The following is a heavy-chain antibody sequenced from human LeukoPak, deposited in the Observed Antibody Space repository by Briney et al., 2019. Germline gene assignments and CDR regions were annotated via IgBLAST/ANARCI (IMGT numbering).Heavy chain of an antibody. CDR3: AKPALSGGYYLTHFDY. CDR2: ISGSGGST. CDR1: GFTFSSYA. D-gene: IGHD1-26*01. Sequence: EGSLRLSCAASGFTFSSYATSWVRQAPGKGLEWVSAISGSGGSTYYADSVKGRFTVSRDNSKNTLYLQMNSLRAEDTAVYYCAKPALSGGYYLTHFDYWGQGTLVTVSS. V-gene: IGHV3-23*01. J-gene: IGHJ4*02.